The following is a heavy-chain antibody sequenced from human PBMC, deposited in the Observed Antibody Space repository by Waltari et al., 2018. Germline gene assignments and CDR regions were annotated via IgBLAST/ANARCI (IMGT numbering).Heavy chain of an antibody. V-gene: IGHV1-2*06. J-gene: IGHJ4*02. CDR3: ARDPRNTIFGVT. CDR1: GGSISSSSYY. D-gene: IGHD3-3*01. Sequence: QLQLQESGPGLVKPSETLSLTCTVSGGSISSSSYYWGWIRQPPGKGLEGMGRINPNSGGTNYAQKFQGRVTITRDPSISTAYMELSRLRSDDTAVYYCARDPRNTIFGVTWGQGTLVTVSS. CDR2: INPNSGGT.